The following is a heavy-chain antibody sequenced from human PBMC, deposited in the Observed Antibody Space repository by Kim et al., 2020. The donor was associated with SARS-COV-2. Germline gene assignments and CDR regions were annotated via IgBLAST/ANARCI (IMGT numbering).Heavy chain of an antibody. D-gene: IGHD3-10*01. CDR2: ISAYNGNT. CDR1: GYTFTSYG. V-gene: IGHV1-18*01. CDR3: ARAAGYYYGSGSDYNWAY. J-gene: IGHJ4*02. Sequence: ASVKVSCKASGYTFTSYGISWVRQAPGQGLEWMGWISAYNGNTNYAQKLQGRVTMTTDTSTSTAYMELRSLRSDDTAVYYCARAAGYYYGSGSDYNWAYWGQGTLVTVSS.